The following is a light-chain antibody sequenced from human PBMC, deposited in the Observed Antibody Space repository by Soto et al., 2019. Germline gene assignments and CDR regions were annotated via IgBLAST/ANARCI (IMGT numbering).Light chain of an antibody. CDR1: SSNIGAGYD. Sequence: QSVLTQPPSVSGAPGQRVTISCTRRSSNIGAGYDVHWYQQLPGTAPKLLIYGNSNRPSGVPDRFSGSKSGTLASLAITGLQAEDEADYYCQSYDSSLSGWVFGGGTQLTVL. CDR2: GNS. J-gene: IGLJ3*02. CDR3: QSYDSSLSGWV. V-gene: IGLV1-40*01.